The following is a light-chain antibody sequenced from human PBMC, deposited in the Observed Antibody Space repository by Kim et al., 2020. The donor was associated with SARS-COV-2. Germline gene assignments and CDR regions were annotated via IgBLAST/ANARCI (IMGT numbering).Light chain of an antibody. CDR1: SSDVGNYNY. CDR2: HVS. Sequence: GQSITISCTGTSSDVGNYNYVSWFQQHPGKVPKLMIYHVSKRPSGVSNRFSGSKSGNTASLTISGLQAEDEADYYCSSLTTSYTYVFGAGTKVTVL. J-gene: IGLJ6*01. V-gene: IGLV2-14*04. CDR3: SSLTTSYTYV.